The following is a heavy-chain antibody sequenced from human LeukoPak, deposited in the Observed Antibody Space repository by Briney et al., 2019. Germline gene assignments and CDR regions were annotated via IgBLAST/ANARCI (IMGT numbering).Heavy chain of an antibody. CDR3: ARLGTYWSNYYFEY. CDR1: GYSFTTYW. V-gene: IGHV5-51*01. J-gene: IGHJ4*02. D-gene: IGHD3-10*01. CDR2: IYPGDSDT. Sequence: GESLKISCQGSGYSFTTYWIGWVRQMPGKGLECMGIIYPGDSDTRYSPSFQGQVTISADRSINTAYLQWSSLKASDTAMYYCARLGTYWSNYYFEYWGQGTLVTVSS.